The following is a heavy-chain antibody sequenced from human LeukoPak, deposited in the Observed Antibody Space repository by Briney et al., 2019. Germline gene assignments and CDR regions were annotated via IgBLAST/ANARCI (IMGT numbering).Heavy chain of an antibody. CDR2: IKQDGSEK. CDR3: ATDGGYYLKRPFDY. Sequence: GGSLRLSCAASGFTFSSYWMSWVRQAPGKGLEWVANIKQDGSEKYYVDSVKGRFTISRDNANNSLYLQMNSLRAEDTAVYYCATDGGYYLKRPFDYWGQGTLVTVSS. V-gene: IGHV3-7*01. J-gene: IGHJ4*02. CDR1: GFTFSSYW. D-gene: IGHD3-22*01.